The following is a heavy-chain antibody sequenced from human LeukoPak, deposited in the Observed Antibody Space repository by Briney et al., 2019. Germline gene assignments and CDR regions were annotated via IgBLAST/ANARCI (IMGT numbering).Heavy chain of an antibody. CDR1: GGSFNGYY. CDR3: ARGPGVREVIFGY. V-gene: IGHV4-34*01. J-gene: IGHJ4*02. Sequence: KPSETLSLTCAVYGGSFNGYYWSWIRQPPGKGLEWIGEINHSGSTNYNPSLKSRVTISVDTSKNQFSLKLSSVTAADTAVYYCARGPGVREVIFGYWGQGTLVTVSS. D-gene: IGHD3-10*01. CDR2: INHSGST.